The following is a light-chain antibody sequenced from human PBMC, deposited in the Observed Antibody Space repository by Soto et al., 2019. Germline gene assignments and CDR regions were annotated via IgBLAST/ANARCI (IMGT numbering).Light chain of an antibody. V-gene: IGKV3-15*01. CDR2: GAY. Sequence: EIVMTQSPATLSVSPGDRATLSGRASQSIGSNLAWYQQKPGQAPRLLIYGAYTRATGIPARFSGSGSGTDFTLTISSLQSEDFAVYYCQHYNYWPPKTFGQGAKVDIK. CDR1: QSIGSN. J-gene: IGKJ1*01. CDR3: QHYNYWPPKT.